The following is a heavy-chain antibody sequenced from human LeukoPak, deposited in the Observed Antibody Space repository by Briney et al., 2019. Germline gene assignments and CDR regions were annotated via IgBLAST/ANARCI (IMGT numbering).Heavy chain of an antibody. D-gene: IGHD3-16*01. Sequence: GASVKVSCKASGYTFTGYYMHWVRQAPGQGLEWMGWINPNSGGTNYAQKFQGRVTITRNTSIGTAYMELSSLRSEDTAVYYCARAVGEFDYWGQGTLVTVSS. J-gene: IGHJ4*02. CDR2: INPNSGGT. CDR3: ARAVGEFDY. CDR1: GYTFTGYY. V-gene: IGHV1-2*02.